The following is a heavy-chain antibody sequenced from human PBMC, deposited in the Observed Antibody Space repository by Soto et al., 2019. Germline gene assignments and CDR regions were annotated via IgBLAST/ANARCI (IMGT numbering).Heavy chain of an antibody. CDR2: IHHTGSN. CDR1: GASVRDYN. CDR3: AKWGYPAMQAFDF. Sequence: PSETLSLTCTVSGASVRDYNWNWIRQPPGRGLEWIGFIHHTGSNTYSPSLRSRVTMSVDTSRNQFSLMMTSVTAADTAVYYCAKWGYPAMQAFDFWGQGTVVTVPS. J-gene: IGHJ3*01. V-gene: IGHV4-59*02. D-gene: IGHD3-16*02.